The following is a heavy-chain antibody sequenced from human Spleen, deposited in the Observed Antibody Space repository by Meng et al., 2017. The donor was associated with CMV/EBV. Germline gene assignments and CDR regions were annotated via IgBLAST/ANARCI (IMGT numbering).Heavy chain of an antibody. Sequence: SETLSLTCAVYGGSFSGYYWSWIRQPPGKGLEWIGEINHSGSTNYNPSLKSRVTISVDTSKNQFSLKLSSVTAVDTAVYYCARAVAGTLDYWGQGTLVTVSS. CDR2: INHSGST. CDR3: ARAVAGTLDY. D-gene: IGHD6-19*01. CDR1: GGSFSGYY. J-gene: IGHJ4*02. V-gene: IGHV4-34*01.